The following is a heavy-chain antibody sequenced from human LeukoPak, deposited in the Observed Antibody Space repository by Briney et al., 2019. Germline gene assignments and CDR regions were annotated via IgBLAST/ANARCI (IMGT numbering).Heavy chain of an antibody. D-gene: IGHD2-15*01. J-gene: IGHJ6*04. CDR3: ARGGITYCSGGSCSYRYYYYGMDV. CDR1: GGSFSGYY. CDR2: INHSGST. Sequence: SGTLSLTCAVYGGSFSGYYRSWIRQPPGKGLEWIGEINHSGSTNYNPSLKSRVTISVDTSKNQFSLKLSSVTAADTAVYYCARGGITYCSGGSCSYRYYYYGMDVWGKGTTVTVSS. V-gene: IGHV4-34*01.